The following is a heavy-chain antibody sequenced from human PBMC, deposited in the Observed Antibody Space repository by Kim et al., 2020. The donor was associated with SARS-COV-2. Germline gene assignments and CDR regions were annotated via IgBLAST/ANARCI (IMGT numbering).Heavy chain of an antibody. CDR3: ARDLGYSSSRVYYYGMDV. V-gene: IGHV1-69*04. CDR1: GGTFSSYA. J-gene: IGHJ6*02. CDR2: IIPILGIA. D-gene: IGHD6-13*01. Sequence: SVKVSCQASGGTFSSYAISWVRQAPGQGLEWMGRIIPILGIANYAQKFQVRVTITADKSTSTAYMELSSLRSEDTAVYYCARDLGYSSSRVYYYGMDVWGQGTKVTVSS.